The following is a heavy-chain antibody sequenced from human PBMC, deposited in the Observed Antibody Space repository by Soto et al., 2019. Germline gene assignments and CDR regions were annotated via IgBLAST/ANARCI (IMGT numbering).Heavy chain of an antibody. CDR3: ARVGGIVGATFGHWYFDL. CDR1: GYTFTSYG. Sequence: QVPLVQSGAEVKKPGASVKVSCKASGYTFTSYGISWVRQAPGQGLEWMGWISAYNGNTNYAQKLQGRVTMTTDTPTSTAYMELRSLRSDDTAVYYCARVGGIVGATFGHWYFDLWGRGTLVTVSS. D-gene: IGHD1-26*01. CDR2: ISAYNGNT. V-gene: IGHV1-18*01. J-gene: IGHJ2*01.